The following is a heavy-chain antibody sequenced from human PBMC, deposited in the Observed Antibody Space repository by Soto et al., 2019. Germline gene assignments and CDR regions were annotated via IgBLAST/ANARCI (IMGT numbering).Heavy chain of an antibody. Sequence: SEPQSHTYAVSGGSISSTNWLIWIRQPPGKGLEWIGQIYHSGNTNYNPSLKSRVTISVDKSNNQFSLKLSSVTVADTAVYYCARAGRGDCSGGSCYSGLYGMDVWGQGTTVTVSS. V-gene: IGHV4-4*02. CDR2: IYHSGNT. J-gene: IGHJ6*02. CDR3: ARAGRGDCSGGSCYSGLYGMDV. D-gene: IGHD2-15*01. CDR1: GGSISSTNW.